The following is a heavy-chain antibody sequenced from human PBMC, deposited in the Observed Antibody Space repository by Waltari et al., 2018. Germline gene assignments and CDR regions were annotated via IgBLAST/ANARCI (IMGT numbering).Heavy chain of an antibody. Sequence: QVQLVQSGSELKAPGASVKISCKASGYRFTNYAINWVRQAPGQGLEWMGWINTNTGNPTYAQGFTGNFVFSVDTSVTTAYLQISGLKAEDTAVYFCAKEIKYNSDWYFFFDFWGQGTLVTVSS. CDR1: GYRFTNYA. CDR2: INTNTGNP. J-gene: IGHJ4*02. V-gene: IGHV7-4-1*02. CDR3: AKEIKYNSDWYFFFDF. D-gene: IGHD6-19*01.